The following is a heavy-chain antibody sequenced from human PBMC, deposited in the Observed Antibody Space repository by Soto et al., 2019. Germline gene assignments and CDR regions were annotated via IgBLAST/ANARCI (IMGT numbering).Heavy chain of an antibody. V-gene: IGHV3-48*03. CDR1: GFTFSRYE. CDR3: ARDIGPIDYYDSSGPSDY. Sequence: GGSLRLSCAASGFTFSRYEMNWVRQAPGKGLEWVSYISSSGSTIYYADSAKGRFTISRDNSKNTLYLQMNSLRAEDTAVYYCARDIGPIDYYDSSGPSDYWGQGTLVTVSS. J-gene: IGHJ4*02. D-gene: IGHD3-22*01. CDR2: ISSSGSTI.